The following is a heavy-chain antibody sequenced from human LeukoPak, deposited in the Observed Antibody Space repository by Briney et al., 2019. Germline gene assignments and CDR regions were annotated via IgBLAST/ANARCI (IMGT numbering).Heavy chain of an antibody. CDR3: ARAGYYDAFDI. J-gene: IGHJ3*02. V-gene: IGHV4-4*07. CDR1: GGSISGYH. CDR2: IYTSGST. D-gene: IGHD3-10*01. Sequence: SETLSLTCGVSGGSISGYHWGWIRQPAGKGLEWIGRIYTSGSTNYNPSLKSRVTISVDTSKNQFSLKLSSVTAADTAVYYCARAGYYDAFDIWGQGTMVTVSS.